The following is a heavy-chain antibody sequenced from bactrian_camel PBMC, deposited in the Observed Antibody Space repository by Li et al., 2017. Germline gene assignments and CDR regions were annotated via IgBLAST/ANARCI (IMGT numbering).Heavy chain of an antibody. V-gene: IGHV3S53*01. CDR3: AADRDYGSFRCLANVPY. J-gene: IGHJ4*01. Sequence: HVQLVESGGGSVQSGGSMRLSCPVSGYIVTNYSMGWFRQELGKQREGVAAIDADGTTTYADSVRGRFTISRDSAKNTMYLQMNSLSPEDTAMYFCAADRDYGSFRCLANVPYWGQGTQVTVS. CDR1: GYIVTNYS. D-gene: IGHD5*01. CDR2: IDADGTT.